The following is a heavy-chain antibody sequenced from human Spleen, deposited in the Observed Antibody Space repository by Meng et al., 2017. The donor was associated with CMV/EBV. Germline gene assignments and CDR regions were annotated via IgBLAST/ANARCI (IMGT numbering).Heavy chain of an antibody. D-gene: IGHD2-2*01. Sequence: ASVKVSCKASGYTFTGYYMHWVRQAPGQGLEWMGWTNPNSGGTNYAQKFQGRVTMTRDTSTSTVYMELSSLRSEDTAVYYCARDWDCSSTSCFHRGMDVWGQGTTVTVSS. CDR3: ARDWDCSSTSCFHRGMDV. V-gene: IGHV1-2*02. J-gene: IGHJ6*02. CDR2: TNPNSGGT. CDR1: GYTFTGYY.